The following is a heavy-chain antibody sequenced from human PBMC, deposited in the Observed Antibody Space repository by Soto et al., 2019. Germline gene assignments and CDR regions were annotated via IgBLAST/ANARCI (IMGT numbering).Heavy chain of an antibody. CDR3: AKDMFSGQYSSSRKAHSYLDS. V-gene: IGHV3-9*01. D-gene: IGHD6-13*01. J-gene: IGHJ4*02. CDR1: GFNFDDYA. CDR2: ISWNSGSI. Sequence: EVHLVESGGGLVQPGESLTLSCVASGFNFDDYAMHWVRQAPGKGLECVSGISWNSGSISYADSVKGRLTISRDNAKNSLYLQMNTLRPEDAALYYCAKDMFSGQYSSSRKAHSYLDSWGQGTLVTVSS.